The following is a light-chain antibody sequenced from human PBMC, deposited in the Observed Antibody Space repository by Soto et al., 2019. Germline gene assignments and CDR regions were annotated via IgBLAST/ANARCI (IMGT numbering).Light chain of an antibody. J-gene: IGKJ1*01. V-gene: IGKV3-20*01. CDR3: QQYGNSPQT. CDR2: GAS. CDR1: QSVSRNY. Sequence: IVLTLSPCTLSMSPGERATLSCRASQSVSRNYLAWYQHKPGQAPRLLIYGASSRATGIPDRFSGSGSGTDFTLTISRLEPEDFAVYYCQQYGNSPQTFGQGTKVDIK.